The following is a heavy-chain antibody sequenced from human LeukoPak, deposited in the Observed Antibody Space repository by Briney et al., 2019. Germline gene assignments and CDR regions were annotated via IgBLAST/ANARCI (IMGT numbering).Heavy chain of an antibody. D-gene: IGHD3-22*01. CDR1: GFTFSDYY. CDR3: AIDSSLYSSGKICYWAFDY. CDR2: ISSSGSII. Sequence: PGGSLRLSRAASGFTFSDYYMTWVRQARGKGLEWVSYISSSGSIIYYADSVKGRFTISRDNAKNSLYLQMNSLRAEDTGVYCCAIDSSLYSSGKICYWAFDYWGQGTLVTVSP. V-gene: IGHV3-11*04. J-gene: IGHJ4*02.